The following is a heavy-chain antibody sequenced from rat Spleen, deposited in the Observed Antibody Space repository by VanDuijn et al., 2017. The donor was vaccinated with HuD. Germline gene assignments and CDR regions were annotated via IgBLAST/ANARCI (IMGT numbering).Heavy chain of an antibody. Sequence: EVQLVESGGGLVQPGRSLKLSCVASGFTFNNYWMTWIRQAPGKGLEWVATVTHIGGTTYYADSVKGRFTISREDGKSTLYLQMDSLRSEDSATYYCATLTPLFAYWGQGTLVTVSS. CDR3: ATLTPLFAY. CDR2: VTHIGGTT. D-gene: IGHD3-4*01. V-gene: IGHV5-31*01. J-gene: IGHJ3*01. CDR1: GFTFNNYW.